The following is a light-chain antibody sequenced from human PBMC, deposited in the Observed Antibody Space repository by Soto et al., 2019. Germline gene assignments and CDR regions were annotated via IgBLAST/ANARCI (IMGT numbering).Light chain of an antibody. V-gene: IGKV3-11*01. J-gene: IGKJ2*01. Sequence: EIVLTQSPATLSLSPGERATLSCRASQSVSSYLAWYQQKPGQAPRLLIYDASNRATGIPARFSGSGSGTDFTLTISSLEPEDFAVYYCQQRSNWPLTFGKGSELEIK. CDR3: QQRSNWPLT. CDR2: DAS. CDR1: QSVSSY.